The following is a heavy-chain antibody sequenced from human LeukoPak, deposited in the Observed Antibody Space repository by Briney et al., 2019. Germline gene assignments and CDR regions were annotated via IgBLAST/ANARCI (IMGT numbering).Heavy chain of an antibody. CDR1: GGSIISSGYF. J-gene: IGHJ4*02. V-gene: IGHV4-39*01. CDR3: ARLGVPAAIAN. CDR2: CYYSGST. D-gene: IGHD2-2*01. Sequence: PSETLSLTCTVSGGSIISSGYFWGWIRQPPGKGLEWIGSCYYSGSTYYNPSLKSRITISVDTSKNPFSLKVFSVTAADTATYYCARLGVPAAIANWGQGTLLTVSS.